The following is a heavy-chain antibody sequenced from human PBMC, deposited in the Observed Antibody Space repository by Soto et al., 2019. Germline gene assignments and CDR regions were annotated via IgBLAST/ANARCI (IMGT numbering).Heavy chain of an antibody. CDR2: IGTAGDT. CDR3: VRAGNPQYCSSTSCYERGWYFDL. CDR1: GFTFSSYD. V-gene: IGHV3-13*01. D-gene: IGHD2-2*01. J-gene: IGHJ2*01. Sequence: GGSLRLSCAASGFTFSSYDMHWVRQATGKGLEWVSAIGTAGDTYYPGSVKGRFTISRENAKNSLYLQMNSLRAGDTAVYYCVRAGNPQYCSSTSCYERGWYFDLWGRGTLVTVSS.